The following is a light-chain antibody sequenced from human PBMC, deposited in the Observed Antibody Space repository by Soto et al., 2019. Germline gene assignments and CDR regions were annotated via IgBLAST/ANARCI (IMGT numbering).Light chain of an antibody. J-gene: IGKJ4*01. CDR3: QQHNSYPLT. CDR1: QGISSY. V-gene: IGKV1-9*01. Sequence: DIQLTQSPSFLSASVGDRVTITCRASQGISSYLAWYQQKPGKAPKLLIYAASTLQSGVPSRFSGSGSGTEFTLTISSLQPEDFAAYYCQQHNSYPLTCGGGTNVELK. CDR2: AAS.